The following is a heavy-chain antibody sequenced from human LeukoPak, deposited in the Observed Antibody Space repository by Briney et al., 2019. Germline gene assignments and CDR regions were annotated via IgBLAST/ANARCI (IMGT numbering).Heavy chain of an antibody. CDR1: GYTFTSYD. Sequence: ASLKVSCKASGYTFTSYDINWVRQATGQGLEWMGWMNPNSGNTGYAQKFQGRVTMTRNTSISTAYMELSSLRSEDTAVYYCARGLSTSGYYYIYWGQGTLVTVSS. V-gene: IGHV1-8*01. CDR3: ARGLSTSGYYYIY. J-gene: IGHJ4*02. D-gene: IGHD3-22*01. CDR2: MNPNSGNT.